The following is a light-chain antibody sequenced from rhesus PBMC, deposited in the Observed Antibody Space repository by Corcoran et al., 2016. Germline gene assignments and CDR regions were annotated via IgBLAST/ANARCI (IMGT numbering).Light chain of an antibody. CDR3: LQYTSSPLT. J-gene: IGKJ4*01. V-gene: IGKV1-22*01. CDR1: QSISSW. CDR2: GAS. Sequence: DIQMTQSPSSLSASVGDTVTITCRASQSISSWLDWYQQKPGKAPKLLIYGASTLQSGVPSRFSGNGSRTDFTLTISSLQPEDFATYYCLQYTSSPLTFGGGTKVELK.